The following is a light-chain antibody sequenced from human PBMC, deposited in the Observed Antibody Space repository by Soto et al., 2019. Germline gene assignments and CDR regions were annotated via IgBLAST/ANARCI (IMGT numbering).Light chain of an antibody. Sequence: EIVLTQSPGTLSLSPGERATLSCRASQSVSSNYLARYQQKPGQAPRLLIYDASRRASGVPARFSGSGSGTDFTLTISSLEPEDFALYYCQQRNTWPPIPFGQGTRLEIK. CDR2: DAS. CDR1: QSVSSNY. CDR3: QQRNTWPPIP. V-gene: IGKV3D-20*02. J-gene: IGKJ5*01.